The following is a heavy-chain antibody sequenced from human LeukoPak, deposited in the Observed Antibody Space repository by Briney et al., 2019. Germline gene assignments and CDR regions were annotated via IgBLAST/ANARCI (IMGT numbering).Heavy chain of an antibody. CDR1: GFTFSSYW. D-gene: IGHD3-22*01. CDR2: IKQDGREK. CDR3: AREMIHLPYDSSGYYSDY. V-gene: IGHV3-7*01. J-gene: IGHJ4*02. Sequence: PGGSLRLSCAASGFTFSSYWMSWVRQAPGKGLEGEANIKQDGREKYYVDSVKGRFTISRDNAKNSLYLQMNSLRAEDTAVYYCAREMIHLPYDSSGYYSDYWGQGTLVTVSS.